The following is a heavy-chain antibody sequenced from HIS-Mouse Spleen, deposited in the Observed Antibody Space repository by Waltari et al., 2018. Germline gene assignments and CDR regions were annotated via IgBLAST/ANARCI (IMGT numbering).Heavy chain of an antibody. CDR2: KSYDGNNK. CDR1: GFTFSSYG. D-gene: IGHD6-19*01. V-gene: IGHV3-30*18. J-gene: IGHJ4*02. CDR3: AKASSGWLDY. Sequence: QVQLVESGGGVVQPGRSLRLSCAASGFTFSSYGMHWVRQAPGKGVEWVSVKSYDGNNKYEADSGKGRFTIARDNSKNTLYLQMNSLRAEDTAVYYCAKASSGWLDYWGQGTLVTVSS.